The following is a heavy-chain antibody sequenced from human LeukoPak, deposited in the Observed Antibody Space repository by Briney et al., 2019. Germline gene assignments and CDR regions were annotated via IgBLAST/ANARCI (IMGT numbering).Heavy chain of an antibody. CDR1: GYSFSTYA. Sequence: ASVKVSCKASGYSFSTYAISWVRQAPGQGLEWMGWISADNGNTNYAQKLQGRVTMTTDTSTSTAYMELRSLRSDDTAVYYCARATYYYDSSRSAFDIWGQGTMVTVSS. V-gene: IGHV1-18*01. CDR2: ISADNGNT. CDR3: ARATYYYDSSRSAFDI. J-gene: IGHJ3*02. D-gene: IGHD3-22*01.